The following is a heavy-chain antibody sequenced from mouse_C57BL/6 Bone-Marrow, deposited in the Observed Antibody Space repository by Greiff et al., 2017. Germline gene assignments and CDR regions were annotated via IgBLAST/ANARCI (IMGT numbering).Heavy chain of an antibody. J-gene: IGHJ2*01. CDR3: ARSPPSYLDY. Sequence: EVMLVESGGGLVQPGGSLSLSCAASGFTFTDYYMSWVRQPPGKALEWLGFIRNKANGYTTEYSASVKGRFTISRDNSQSILYLQMNALRAEDSATYYCARSPPSYLDYWGQGTTLTVSS. CDR2: IRNKANGYTT. V-gene: IGHV7-3*01. CDR1: GFTFTDYY.